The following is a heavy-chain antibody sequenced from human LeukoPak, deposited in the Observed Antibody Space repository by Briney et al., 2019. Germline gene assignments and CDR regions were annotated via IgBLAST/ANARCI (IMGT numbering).Heavy chain of an antibody. J-gene: IGHJ4*02. CDR2: IGSTGDNI. Sequence: PGGSLRLSCAASGFIFSHYGMTWVRQAPGKGLEWVSAIGSTGDNIHYADSVKGRFTISRDNSKNTLYLQMSSLRVEDTAVYYCAKATGTLGNWDQGTLVTVSS. V-gene: IGHV3-23*01. CDR3: AKATGTLGN. CDR1: GFIFSHYG. D-gene: IGHD1-1*01.